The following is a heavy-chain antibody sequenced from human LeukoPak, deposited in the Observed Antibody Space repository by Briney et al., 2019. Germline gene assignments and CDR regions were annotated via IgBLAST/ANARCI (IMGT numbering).Heavy chain of an antibody. CDR2: IYYSGST. CDR3: ARDGDFGYAFDI. V-gene: IGHV4-59*01. D-gene: IGHD2-21*02. Sequence: SETLSLTCTVAGGSISSYYWSWIRQPPGKGLEWIGNIYYSGSTNYNPSLKSRVTISVDTSKNQFSLKLSSVTAADTAVYYCARDGDFGYAFDIWGQGTMVTVSS. CDR1: GGSISSYY. J-gene: IGHJ3*02.